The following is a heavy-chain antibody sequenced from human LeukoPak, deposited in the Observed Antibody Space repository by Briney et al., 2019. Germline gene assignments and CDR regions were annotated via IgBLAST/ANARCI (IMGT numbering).Heavy chain of an antibody. D-gene: IGHD2-2*01. J-gene: IGHJ4*02. V-gene: IGHV1-18*01. CDR1: GYTFSNFG. Sequence: GASVKVSCKAPGYTFSNFGISWVRQAPEQGLEWMGWISGNNDNPNYGQKFQGRLTVTTDSSTSTAYMELRNLRSDDTAVYYCARDGTSTDDYWGQGTLVTVSS. CDR3: ARDGTSTDDY. CDR2: ISGNNDNP.